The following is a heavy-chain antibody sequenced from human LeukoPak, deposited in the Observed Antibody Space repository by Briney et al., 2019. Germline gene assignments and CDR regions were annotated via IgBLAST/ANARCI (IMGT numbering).Heavy chain of an antibody. V-gene: IGHV3-7*03. CDR3: ARGGGLDV. D-gene: IGHD3-16*01. CDR1: GFTFSSYW. CDR2: INHNGNVN. J-gene: IGHJ6*02. Sequence: GGSLRLSCAASGFTFSSYWMNWARQAPGKGLEWVASINHNGNVNYYVDSAKGRFTISRDNAKNSLYLQMSNLRAEDTAVYFCARGGGLDVWGQGATVTVSS.